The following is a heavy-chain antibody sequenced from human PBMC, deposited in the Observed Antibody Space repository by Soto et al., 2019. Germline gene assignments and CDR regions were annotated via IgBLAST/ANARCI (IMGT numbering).Heavy chain of an antibody. V-gene: IGHV4-34*02. Sequence: QVQLQQWGAGLLKPSETLSLTCAVDSGSFSTYYCSWTRQPPGKGLEWIGEIHPSGDTDYNPSLSNRVTISLDTSKNQFSRMLTSVTAADTAVYFCSRGSDPPKGGRTWGQGTRVTVSS. D-gene: IGHD3-16*01. CDR2: IHPSGDT. J-gene: IGHJ5*02. CDR3: SRGSDPPKGGRT. CDR1: SGSFSTYY.